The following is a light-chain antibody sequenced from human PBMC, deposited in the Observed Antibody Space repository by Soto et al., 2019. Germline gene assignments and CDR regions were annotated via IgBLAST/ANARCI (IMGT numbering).Light chain of an antibody. V-gene: IGKV1-9*01. J-gene: IGKJ3*01. CDR1: QGISSY. CDR2: AAS. Sequence: IQLTQSPSSLSASVGDRVTITCRASQGISSYLAWYQQKPGKAPKLLIYAASTLQSGVPLRFSGSGSGTDFTLTISSLQPEDFATYYCQQLNNYPRTFGPGTKVDIK. CDR3: QQLNNYPRT.